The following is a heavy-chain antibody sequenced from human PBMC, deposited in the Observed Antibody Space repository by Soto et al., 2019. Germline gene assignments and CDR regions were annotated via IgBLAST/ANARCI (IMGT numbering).Heavy chain of an antibody. V-gene: IGHV3-72*01. D-gene: IGHD3-10*01. Sequence: GGSLRLSCAASGFTFSSYAMSWVRQAPGKGLEWVGRIRSKDRGYTTEYAASVKGRFTVSRDDSKNSVFLQMDSLRTEDTAVYYCARSPRGVGPEDSWGQGTLVTVSS. CDR3: ARSPRGVGPEDS. CDR2: IRSKDRGYTT. J-gene: IGHJ5*02. CDR1: GFTFSSYA.